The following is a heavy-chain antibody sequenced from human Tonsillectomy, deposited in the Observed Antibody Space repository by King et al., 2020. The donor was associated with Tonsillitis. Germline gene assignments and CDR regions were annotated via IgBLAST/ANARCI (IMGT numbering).Heavy chain of an antibody. CDR2: ISSSGSTI. Sequence: VQLVESGGGLVQPGGSLRLSCATSGFTFSSYEMNWVRQAPGKGLEWVSYISSSGSTIYYADSVKGRFTISRDNAKNSLYLQMNSLRAEDTAVYYCARGNGAYCGSDCWRYFQHWGQGTLVTVSS. CDR3: ARGNGAYCGSDCWRYFQH. J-gene: IGHJ1*01. V-gene: IGHV3-48*03. CDR1: GFTFSSYE. D-gene: IGHD2-21*02.